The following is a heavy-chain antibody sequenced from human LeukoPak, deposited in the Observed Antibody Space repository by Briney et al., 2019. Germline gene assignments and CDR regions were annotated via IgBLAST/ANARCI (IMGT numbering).Heavy chain of an antibody. V-gene: IGHV4-4*09. J-gene: IGHJ6*03. D-gene: IGHD5-12*01. CDR3: ARRGSGYESRFYYYMDV. CDR1: GGSISSYY. Sequence: SETLSLTCTVSGGSISSYYWSWIRQPPGKELEWIGYIYTSGSTDYNPSLKSRVTISVDTSKNQFSLKLSSVTAADTAVYYCARRGSGYESRFYYYMDVWGKGTTVTVSS. CDR2: IYTSGST.